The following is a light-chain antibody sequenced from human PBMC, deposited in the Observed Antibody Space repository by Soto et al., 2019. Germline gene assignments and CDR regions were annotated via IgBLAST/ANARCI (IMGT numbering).Light chain of an antibody. J-gene: IGKJ5*01. V-gene: IGKV1-33*01. CDR1: QDISKN. CDR2: DAS. Sequence: IQMTQSPSSLSASVGDRVTITCQASQDISKNLNWYQQKTGKAPKLLIYDASSLQTGVPSRFSGTGSATHFTFTICSLQPEDVATYYCQQYDNLLPITFGQGTRLEMK. CDR3: QQYDNLLPIT.